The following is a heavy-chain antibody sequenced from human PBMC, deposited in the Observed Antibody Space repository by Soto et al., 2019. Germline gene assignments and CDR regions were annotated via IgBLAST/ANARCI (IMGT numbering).Heavy chain of an antibody. CDR1: GYTFTSYG. Sequence: ASVKVSCKASGYTFTSYGISWVRQAPGQGLEWMGWISAYNGNTNYAQKLQGRVTMTTDTSTSTAYMELRSLRSDDTAVYYCARYLPYDILTGYPASFDYWGQGTLVTVSS. V-gene: IGHV1-18*01. CDR3: ARYLPYDILTGYPASFDY. D-gene: IGHD3-9*01. CDR2: ISAYNGNT. J-gene: IGHJ4*02.